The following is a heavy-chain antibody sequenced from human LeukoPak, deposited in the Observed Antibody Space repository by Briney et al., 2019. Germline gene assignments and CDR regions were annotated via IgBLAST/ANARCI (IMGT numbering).Heavy chain of an antibody. CDR2: ISSSSNYI. Sequence: PGGSLRLSCAASGFTFSSYSMNWVRQAPGKGLEWVSSISSSSNYIYYADSVKGRFTISRDNAKNSLYLQMNSLRAEDTAVYYCARAGEMDGAFDIWGQGTMVTVSS. V-gene: IGHV3-21*01. CDR3: ARAGEMDGAFDI. CDR1: GFTFSSYS. D-gene: IGHD5-24*01. J-gene: IGHJ3*02.